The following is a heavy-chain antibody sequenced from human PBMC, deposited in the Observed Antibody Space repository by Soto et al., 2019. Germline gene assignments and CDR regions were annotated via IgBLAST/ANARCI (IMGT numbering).Heavy chain of an antibody. J-gene: IGHJ4*02. CDR3: AAGSAVTKLDY. CDR2: IVVGSGNT. D-gene: IGHD4-17*01. V-gene: IGHV1-58*01. Sequence: QMQLVQSGPEVKKPGTSVKVSCKASGFTFTSSAVQWVRQARGQRLEWIGWIVVGSGNTNYAQKFHERVTITRDMSTSTAYMELSSLRSEDTAVYYCAAGSAVTKLDYWGQGTLVTVSS. CDR1: GFTFTSSA.